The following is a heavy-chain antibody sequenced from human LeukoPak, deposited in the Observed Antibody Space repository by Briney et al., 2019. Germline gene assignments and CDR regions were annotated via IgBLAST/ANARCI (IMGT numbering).Heavy chain of an antibody. Sequence: PSETLSLTCTVSGGSISSGSYYWSWIRQPAGKGLEWIGRIYTSGSTNYNPSLKSRVTISVDTSKNQFSLKLSSVTAADTAVYYCARDRHRRHYYDSSLHPPLDYWGQGTLVTVSS. J-gene: IGHJ4*02. V-gene: IGHV4-61*02. CDR3: ARDRHRRHYYDSSLHPPLDY. CDR1: GGSISSGSYY. D-gene: IGHD3-22*01. CDR2: IYTSGST.